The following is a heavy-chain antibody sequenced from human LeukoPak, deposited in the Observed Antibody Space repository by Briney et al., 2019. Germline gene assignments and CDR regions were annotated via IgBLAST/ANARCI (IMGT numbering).Heavy chain of an antibody. J-gene: IGHJ3*02. CDR1: GGSISSGGYY. CDR3: ARVGETTDAFDI. Sequence: SETLSLTCTVSGGSISSGGYYWSWIRQHPGTGLEWIGYIYHSGSTYYNPSLRSRVTISVDTSKNQFSLKLSSVTAADTAVYYCARVGETTDAFDIWGQGTMVTVSS. D-gene: IGHD3-10*01. CDR2: IYHSGST. V-gene: IGHV4-31*03.